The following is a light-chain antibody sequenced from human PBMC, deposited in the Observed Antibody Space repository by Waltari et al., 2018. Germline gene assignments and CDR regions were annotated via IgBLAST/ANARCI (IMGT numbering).Light chain of an antibody. CDR1: QNIANN. J-gene: IGKJ2*01. CDR3: QQYDDWPAYS. V-gene: IGKV3-15*01. Sequence: EIVMTQSPAAVSLSPGERATPSCRASQNIANNLAWYQHKGGQAPRLLIYDASTRATGIPVRFSGSGSGTEFTLSISSLQTEDFAVYFCQQYDDWPAYSFGQGTKLEIK. CDR2: DAS.